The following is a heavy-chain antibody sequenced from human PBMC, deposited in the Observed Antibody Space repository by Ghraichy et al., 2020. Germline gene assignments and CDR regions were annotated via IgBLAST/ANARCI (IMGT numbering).Heavy chain of an antibody. J-gene: IGHJ3*02. V-gene: IGHV3-33*01. CDR3: AREGYSGYDSLGPKDAFDI. CDR2: IWYDGSNK. D-gene: IGHD5-12*01. Sequence: GGSLRLSCAASGFTFSSYGMHWVRQAPGKGLEWVAVIWYDGSNKYYADSVKGRFTISRDNSKNTLYLQMNSLRAEDTAVYYCAREGYSGYDSLGPKDAFDIWGQGTMVTVSS. CDR1: GFTFSSYG.